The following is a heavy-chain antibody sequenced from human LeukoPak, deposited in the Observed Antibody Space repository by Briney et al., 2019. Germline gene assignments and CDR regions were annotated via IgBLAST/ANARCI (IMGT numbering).Heavy chain of an antibody. V-gene: IGHV3-7*01. CDR2: IKQDGSEK. CDR3: ARDPGPRVPPGSYSDY. D-gene: IGHD1-26*01. CDR1: GFTFSAYS. Sequence: PGGSLRLSCAASGFTFSAYSMSWVRQAPGKGLEWVANIKQDGSEKYYVGSGKGRFTISRDNAKNSLYLQMNSLRAEDTAVYYCARDPGPRVPPGSYSDYWGQGTLVTVSS. J-gene: IGHJ4*02.